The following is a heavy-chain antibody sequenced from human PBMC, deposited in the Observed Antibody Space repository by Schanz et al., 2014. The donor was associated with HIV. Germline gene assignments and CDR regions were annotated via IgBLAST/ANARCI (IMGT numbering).Heavy chain of an antibody. CDR1: GFTFSSDG. Sequence: VQLVESGGGVVQPGRSLRLSCAASGFTFSSDGMHWVRQAPGKGLEWVSGMRGSDDSTFYADSVKGRFTISRDNSKNTLYFQMNSLRAEDTAIYYCAKTSYGWYFDYWGQGTLVTVSP. CDR3: AKTSYGWYFDY. J-gene: IGHJ4*02. D-gene: IGHD6-19*01. CDR2: MRGSDDST. V-gene: IGHV3-23*04.